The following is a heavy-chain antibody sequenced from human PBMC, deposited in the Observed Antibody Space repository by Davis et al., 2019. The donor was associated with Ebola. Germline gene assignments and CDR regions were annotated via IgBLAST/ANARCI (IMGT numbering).Heavy chain of an antibody. CDR2: IYPGDSDT. V-gene: IGHV5-51*01. D-gene: IGHD1-20*01. J-gene: IGHJ6*02. CDR3: ARPLLLTGVGHRYYYYYGMDV. Sequence: GGSLRLSCKGSGYSSTGYWFGWVRQMPGKGLEWMGIIYPGDSDTRYSPSLQCQVTISADKSISTAYLQWSSLKASDTAMYYCARPLLLTGVGHRYYYYYGMDVWGQGTTVTVSS. CDR1: GYSSTGYW.